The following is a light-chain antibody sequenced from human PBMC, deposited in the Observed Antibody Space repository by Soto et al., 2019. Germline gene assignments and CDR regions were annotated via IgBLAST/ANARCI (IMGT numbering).Light chain of an antibody. CDR3: AAWDDSLNGRYV. Sequence: QSVLTQPPSASGTPGQRVTISCSGSSSNIGSNTVNWYQQLPGTAPKLVIYSNNQRPSGVPDRFSGSQSGTSASLAISGLQSVDEADYYCAAWDDSLNGRYVFGTGTKVTVL. V-gene: IGLV1-44*01. J-gene: IGLJ1*01. CDR2: SNN. CDR1: SSNIGSNT.